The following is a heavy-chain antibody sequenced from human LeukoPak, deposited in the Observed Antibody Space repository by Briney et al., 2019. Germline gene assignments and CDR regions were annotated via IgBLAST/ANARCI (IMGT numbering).Heavy chain of an antibody. D-gene: IGHD2-2*01. CDR1: GFTFSNYW. J-gene: IGHJ4*02. CDR2: IKQDGSET. CDR3: ARDNGYAPEFDS. V-gene: IGHV3-7*01. Sequence: GRSLRLSCAASGFTFSNYWMNWVRQAPGKGLECLANIKQDGSETYYADSVKGRFTISRDNAKNSLYLQMNSLRVEDTALYYCARDNGYAPEFDSWGQGTLVTVSS.